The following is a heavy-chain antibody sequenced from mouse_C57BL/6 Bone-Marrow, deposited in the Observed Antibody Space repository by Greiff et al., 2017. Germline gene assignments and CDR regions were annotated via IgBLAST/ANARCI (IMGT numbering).Heavy chain of an antibody. CDR3: AREGLRRAMDY. D-gene: IGHD2-12*01. CDR1: GFTFSSYA. J-gene: IGHJ4*01. Sequence: EVQGVESGGGLVKPGGSLKLSCAASGFTFSSYAMSWVRQTPEKRLEWVATISDGGSYTYYPDNVKGRFTISRDNAKNNLYLQMSHLKSEDTAMYYCAREGLRRAMDYWGQGTSVTVSS. V-gene: IGHV5-4*01. CDR2: ISDGGSYT.